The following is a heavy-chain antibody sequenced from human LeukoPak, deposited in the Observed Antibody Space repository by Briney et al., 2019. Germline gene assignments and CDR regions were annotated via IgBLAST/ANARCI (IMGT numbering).Heavy chain of an antibody. J-gene: IGHJ4*02. CDR3: ARGRSTGYPYYFDY. CDR2: MDPNSGST. CDR1: GYTFTSYD. Sequence: ASVKVPFKASGYTFTSYDINWVRQATGQGLEWMGWMDPNSGSTGYAQKFQGRVTITRNTSISTAYMELSGLRSEDTAVYYCARGRSTGYPYYFDYCVQGTLVTVSS. D-gene: IGHD5-12*01. V-gene: IGHV1-8*03.